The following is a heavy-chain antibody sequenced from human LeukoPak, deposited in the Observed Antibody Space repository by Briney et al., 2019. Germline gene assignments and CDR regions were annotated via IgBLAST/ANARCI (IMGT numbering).Heavy chain of an antibody. Sequence: QPGGSLRLSCAASGFTFSSYAMHWVRQAPGKGLEWVSGISWNSGSIGYADSVKGRLTISRDNAKNSLYLQMNSLRAEDTALYYCAKDHGLWLAPDYWGQGTLVTVSS. V-gene: IGHV3-9*01. CDR2: ISWNSGSI. D-gene: IGHD6-19*01. CDR1: GFTFSSYA. CDR3: AKDHGLWLAPDY. J-gene: IGHJ4*02.